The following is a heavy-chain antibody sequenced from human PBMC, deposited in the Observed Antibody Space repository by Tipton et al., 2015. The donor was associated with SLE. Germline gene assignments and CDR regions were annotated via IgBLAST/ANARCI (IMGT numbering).Heavy chain of an antibody. V-gene: IGHV1-18*01. CDR3: ARGRGSNWFDH. J-gene: IGHJ5*02. Sequence: QSGPEVKKPGSSVKVSCKASGGTFSSYAISWVRQAPGQGLEWMGWISGYNGNTNYAQKLQGWVTMTRDTSISTAYMDLSSLKSDDTALYYCARGRGSNWFDHWGQGTLVTVSS. CDR1: GGTFSSYA. D-gene: IGHD3-10*01. CDR2: ISGYNGNT.